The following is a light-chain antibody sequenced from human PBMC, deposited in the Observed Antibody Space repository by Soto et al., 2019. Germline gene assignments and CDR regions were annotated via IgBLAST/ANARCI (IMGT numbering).Light chain of an antibody. CDR3: QQRTNGLT. Sequence: TQSPSSVSASVGDRVTITCRASQTVSRYLAWYQQKPGQAPRLLIYDASKRATGIPARFSGSGFGTDFTLTISSLEPEDFAVYYCQQRTNGLTFGGGT. V-gene: IGKV3-11*01. CDR1: QTVSRY. CDR2: DAS. J-gene: IGKJ4*01.